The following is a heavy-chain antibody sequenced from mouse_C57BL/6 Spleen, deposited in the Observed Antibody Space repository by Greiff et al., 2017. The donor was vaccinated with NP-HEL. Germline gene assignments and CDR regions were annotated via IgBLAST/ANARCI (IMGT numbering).Heavy chain of an antibody. J-gene: IGHJ2*01. D-gene: IGHD1-1*01. V-gene: IGHV1-75*01. CDR3: AREVGATVVATRSYFDY. CDR1: GYTFTDYY. Sequence: VQLQQSGPELVKPGASVKISCKASGYTFTDYYINWVKQRPGQGLEWIGWIFPGSGSTYYNEKFKGKATLTVDKSSSTAYMLLSSLTSEDSAVYFCAREVGATVVATRSYFDYWGQGTTLTVSS. CDR2: IFPGSGST.